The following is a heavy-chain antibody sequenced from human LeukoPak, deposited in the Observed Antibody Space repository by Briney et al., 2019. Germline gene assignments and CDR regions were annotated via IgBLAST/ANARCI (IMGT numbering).Heavy chain of an antibody. V-gene: IGHV4-39*01. CDR2: IYYSGST. D-gene: IGHD1-26*01. CDR1: GGSFSSTNYH. J-gene: IGHJ4*02. CDR3: ARPLVGTTDYFDY. Sequence: SETLSLTCTVSGGSFSSTNYHWGWIRQPPGKGLEWIGSIYYSGSTYYNPSLKSRATISVDTSKNQFSLKLSSVTAADTAVYYCARPLVGTTDYFDYWGQGTLVTVSS.